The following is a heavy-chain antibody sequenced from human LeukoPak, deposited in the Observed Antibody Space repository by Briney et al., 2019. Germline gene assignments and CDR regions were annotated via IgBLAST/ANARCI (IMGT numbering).Heavy chain of an antibody. V-gene: IGHV3-74*01. CDR3: ARSNYYDSNGYYYY. CDR2: INSDGSST. CDR1: GSTFSSYW. D-gene: IGHD3-22*01. J-gene: IGHJ4*02. Sequence: GGSLRLSCAASGSTFSSYWMHWVRQAPGKGLVWVSRINSDGSSTSYADSVKGRFTISRDNAKNTLYLQMNSLRAEDTAVYYCARSNYYDSNGYYYYWGQGTLVTVSS.